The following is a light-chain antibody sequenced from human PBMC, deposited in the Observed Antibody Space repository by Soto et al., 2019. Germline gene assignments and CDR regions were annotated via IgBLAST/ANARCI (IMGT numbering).Light chain of an antibody. CDR1: GSDIAVYDF. CDR3: SSFAGDNTLV. CDR2: EVY. V-gene: IGLV2-8*01. J-gene: IGLJ2*01. Sequence: QSVLTQPPSASGSPGQSVTISCAGTGSDIAVYDFVSWYQQHPDKAPKLIIYEVYKRPSGVPDPFSASKSGNTASLTVSGLQVEDGADYSWSSFAGDNTLVFGGGTKVTVL.